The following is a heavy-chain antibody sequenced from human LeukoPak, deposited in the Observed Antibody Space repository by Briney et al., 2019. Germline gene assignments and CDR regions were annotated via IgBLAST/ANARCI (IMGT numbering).Heavy chain of an antibody. D-gene: IGHD1-26*01. V-gene: IGHV1-69*10. Sequence: VKVSCKASGGTFSSYAISWVRQAPGQGLEWMGRIIPILGIANYAQKFQGRVTITADKSTSTAYMELSSLRSEDTAVYYCARGTQWEPLDYWGQGTLVTVSS. J-gene: IGHJ4*02. CDR1: GGTFSSYA. CDR2: IIPILGIA. CDR3: ARGTQWEPLDY.